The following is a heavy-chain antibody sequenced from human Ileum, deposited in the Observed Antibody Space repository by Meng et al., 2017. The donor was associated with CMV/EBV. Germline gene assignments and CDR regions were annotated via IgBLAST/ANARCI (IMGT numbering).Heavy chain of an antibody. V-gene: IGHV3-48*01. Sequence: GESLKISCAASGFTFSTYSMNWVRQAPGKGLEWVSYISVSGATIHYADSVKGRFTISRDNSKNTLYLQMNSLRVEDTAVYYCAKADCGGGGCKLIDYWGQGTLVTVSS. D-gene: IGHD2-15*01. CDR3: AKADCGGGGCKLIDY. CDR2: ISVSGATI. J-gene: IGHJ4*02. CDR1: GFTFSTYS.